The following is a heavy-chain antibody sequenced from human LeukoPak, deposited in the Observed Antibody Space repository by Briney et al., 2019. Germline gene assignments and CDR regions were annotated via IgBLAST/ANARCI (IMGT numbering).Heavy chain of an antibody. J-gene: IGHJ4*02. CDR3: AGSSVIGLDY. CDR1: GGSFSDYY. Sequence: NSSETLSLTCAVYGGSFSDYYWSWVRQPPGKGLEWIGEINHSGSTKYNPSLKSRVTISVDTSKNQFSLKLTSVTAADTAVYYCAGSSVIGLDYWGRGTLVTVSS. D-gene: IGHD4-11*01. V-gene: IGHV4-34*01. CDR2: INHSGST.